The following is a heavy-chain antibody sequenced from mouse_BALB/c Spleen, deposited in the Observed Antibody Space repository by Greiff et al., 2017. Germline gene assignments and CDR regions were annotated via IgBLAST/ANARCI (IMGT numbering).Heavy chain of an antibody. V-gene: IGHV14-3*02. J-gene: IGHJ3*01. CDR3: ARVQTARATGFAY. Sequence: EVQLHQSGAELVKPGASVKLSCTASGFNIKDTYMHWVKQRPEQGLEWIGRIDPANGNTKYDPKFQGKATITADTSSNTAYLQLSSLTSEDTAVYYCARVQTARATGFAYWGQGTLVTVSA. CDR2: IDPANGNT. CDR1: GFNIKDTY. D-gene: IGHD3-2*01.